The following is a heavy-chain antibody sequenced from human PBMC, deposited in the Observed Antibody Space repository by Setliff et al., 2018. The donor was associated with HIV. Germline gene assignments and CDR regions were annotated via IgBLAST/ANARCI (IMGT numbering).Heavy chain of an antibody. CDR3: ARPSLGIGGGALFDY. J-gene: IGHJ4*02. V-gene: IGHV4-39*01. Sequence: SETLSLTCNVSGGAISSSSYYWFWIRQPPGKGLEWIGSIFYSGSTYYNPSLKSRLTISVDTSKTQFSLKLRSVTVAGTAVHFCARPSLGIGGGALFDYWGRGILVTVSS. D-gene: IGHD7-27*01. CDR2: IFYSGST. CDR1: GGAISSSSYY.